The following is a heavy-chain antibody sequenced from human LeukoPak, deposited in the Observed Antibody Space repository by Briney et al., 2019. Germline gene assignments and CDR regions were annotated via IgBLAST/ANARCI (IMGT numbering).Heavy chain of an antibody. CDR1: GFTFSSYS. CDR2: ISSSSSYI. J-gene: IGHJ4*02. D-gene: IGHD3-22*01. CDR3: AKASYDSSGYYPLDY. Sequence: GGSLRLSCAASGFTFSSYSMNWVRQAPGKGLEWVSSISSSSSYIYYADSVKGRFTISRDNSKNTLYLQMNSLRAEDTAVYYCAKASYDSSGYYPLDYWGQGTLVTVSS. V-gene: IGHV3-21*04.